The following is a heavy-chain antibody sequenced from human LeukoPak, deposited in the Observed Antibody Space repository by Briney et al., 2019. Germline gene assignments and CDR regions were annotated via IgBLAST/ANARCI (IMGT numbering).Heavy chain of an antibody. CDR3: AKSVSSRGLIIPKTSRYFDY. CDR2: INSDGSST. CDR1: GFTFSSYW. V-gene: IGHV3-74*01. Sequence: PGGSLRLSCAASGFTFSSYWMHWVRQAPGKGLVWVSRINSDGSSTSYADSVKGRFTISRDNAKNTLYLQMNSLRAEDTAVYYCAKSVSSRGLIIPKTSRYFDYWGQGTLVTVSS. J-gene: IGHJ4*02. D-gene: IGHD3-10*01.